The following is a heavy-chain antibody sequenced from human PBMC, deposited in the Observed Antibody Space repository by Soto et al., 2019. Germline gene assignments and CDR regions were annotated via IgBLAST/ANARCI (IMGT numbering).Heavy chain of an antibody. CDR2: ISGSGGST. D-gene: IGHD1-26*01. V-gene: IGHV3-23*01. CDR3: AKDRKGATTLSRFDP. Sequence: EVQLLESGGGLVQPGGSLRLSCAASGFTFSGNAMSWVRQAQGKGLEWDSAISGSGGSTYYADSVKGRFTISRDNSKNTLYLQMNSLIDEDTAVYYCAKDRKGATTLSRFDPWGQGTLVTVS. CDR1: GFTFSGNA. J-gene: IGHJ5*02.